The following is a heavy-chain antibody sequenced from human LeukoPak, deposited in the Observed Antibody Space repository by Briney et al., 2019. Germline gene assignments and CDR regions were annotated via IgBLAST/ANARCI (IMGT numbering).Heavy chain of an antibody. J-gene: IGHJ6*03. CDR3: AKTYSSSRAHYYYYYYMDV. D-gene: IGHD6-13*01. CDR1: GFTFSNYG. CDR2: MSGSGVST. V-gene: IGHV3-23*01. Sequence: PGGSLRLSCAASGFTFSNYGMNWVRQAPGKGLEWVSGMSGSGVSTYYAGSVKGRFTISRDSSKNTLYLQMNSLRAEDTAVYYCAKTYSSSRAHYYYYYYMDVWGKGTTVTISS.